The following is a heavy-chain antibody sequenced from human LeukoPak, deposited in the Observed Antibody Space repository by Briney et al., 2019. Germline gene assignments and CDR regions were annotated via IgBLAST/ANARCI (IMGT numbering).Heavy chain of an antibody. V-gene: IGHV3-20*04. CDR3: ASGYYDSSGYHFDY. D-gene: IGHD3-22*01. CDR1: GFTFDDYG. CDR2: INWNGGST. Sequence: GGSLRLSCAGSGFTFDDYGMSWVRQAPGKGLEWVSGINWNGGSTGYADSVKGRFTISRDNAKNSLYLQMNSLRAEDTALYYCASGYYDSSGYHFDYWGQGTLVTVSS. J-gene: IGHJ4*02.